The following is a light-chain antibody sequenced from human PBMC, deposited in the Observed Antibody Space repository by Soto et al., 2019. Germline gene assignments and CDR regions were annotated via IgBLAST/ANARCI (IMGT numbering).Light chain of an antibody. V-gene: IGLV2-14*01. CDR2: EVS. Sequence: SALNPPPCASGSPGQSITISCTGTSSDVGGYNYVSWYQQHPGKAPKLMIYEVSNRPSGVSNRFSGSKSGHTASLTISGLQSEDEADYFCTSYTSSTTLDVFGTGTKVTVL. CDR3: TSYTSSTTLDV. J-gene: IGLJ1*01. CDR1: SSDVGGYNY.